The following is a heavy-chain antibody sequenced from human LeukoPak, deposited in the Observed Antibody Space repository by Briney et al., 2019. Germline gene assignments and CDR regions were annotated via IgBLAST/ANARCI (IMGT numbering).Heavy chain of an antibody. CDR2: ISGDSFHI. Sequence: PGGSLRLSCVASGFTFSNFAINWVRQTPGKGLEWVSSISGDSFHIYYADSLKGRFTISRDNARNSLLLQMNSLRAEDTAVYYCARPHLSYGDIRDYYYYYMDVWGKGTTVTVSS. CDR1: GFTFSNFA. D-gene: IGHD4-17*01. J-gene: IGHJ6*03. V-gene: IGHV3-21*01. CDR3: ARPHLSYGDIRDYYYYYMDV.